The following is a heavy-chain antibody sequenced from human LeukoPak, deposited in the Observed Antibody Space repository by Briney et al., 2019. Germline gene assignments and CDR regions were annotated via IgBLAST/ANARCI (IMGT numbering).Heavy chain of an antibody. CDR3: ARVGYCSGGSCYGNWFDP. J-gene: IGHJ5*02. CDR2: ISAYNGNT. CDR1: GYTFTSYG. Sequence: ASVKVSCKASGYTFTSYGISWVRQAPGQGLEWMGWISAYNGNTNYAQKLRGRVTMTTDTSTSTAYMELRSLRSDDTAVYYCARVGYCSGGSCYGNWFDPWGQGTLVTVPS. D-gene: IGHD2-15*01. V-gene: IGHV1-18*01.